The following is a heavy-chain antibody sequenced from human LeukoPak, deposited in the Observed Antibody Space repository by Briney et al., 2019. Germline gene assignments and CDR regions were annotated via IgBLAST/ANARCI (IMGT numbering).Heavy chain of an antibody. J-gene: IGHJ3*02. CDR3: ARRYYYDSSGYYSSAFDI. V-gene: IGHV4-38-2*02. CDR2: IYHSGST. D-gene: IGHD3-22*01. Sequence: SETLSLTCTVSGYSISSAYYWGWIRQPPGKWPEWIGSIYHSGSTYYNASLNSRVTISGDTSKNQFSLKLSSVTAADTAVYYCARRYYYDSSGYYSSAFDIWGQGTMVTVSS. CDR1: GYSISSAYY.